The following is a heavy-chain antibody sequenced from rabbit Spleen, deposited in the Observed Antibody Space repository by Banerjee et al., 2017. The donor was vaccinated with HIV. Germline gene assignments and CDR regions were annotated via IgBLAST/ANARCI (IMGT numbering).Heavy chain of an antibody. V-gene: IGHV1S45*01. D-gene: IGHD8-1*01. CDR1: GFSFSSSDY. CDR3: ARDTGSSFSSYGMDL. CDR2: IAGSSSAFT. Sequence: QQQLVESGGGLVQPEGSLALTCKASGFSFSSSDYICWVRQAPGKGLEWISCIAGSSSAFTYSATWAQGRFTCSKTSSTTVTLQMTSLTVADTATYFCARDTGSSFSSYGMDLWGPGTLVTVS. J-gene: IGHJ6*01.